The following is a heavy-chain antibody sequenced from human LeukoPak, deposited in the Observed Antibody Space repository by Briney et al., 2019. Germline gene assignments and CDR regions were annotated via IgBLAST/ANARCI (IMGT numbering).Heavy chain of an antibody. D-gene: IGHD4-11*01. J-gene: IGHJ4*02. CDR2: ISSDGGST. CDR1: GFTFSFYG. Sequence: PGGSLRLSCSASGFTFSFYGMHWVRQAPGKGLVYVSAISSDGGSTYYADSVKGRFTISRDNSKNTLSLQMRSLRPDDTAVYYCVKGRGVLTTVTTHYFDYWGQGTLVTVSS. V-gene: IGHV3-64D*09. CDR3: VKGRGVLTTVTTHYFDY.